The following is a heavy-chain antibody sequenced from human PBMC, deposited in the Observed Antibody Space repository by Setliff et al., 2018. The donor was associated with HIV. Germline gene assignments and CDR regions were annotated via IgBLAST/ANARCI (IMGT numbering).Heavy chain of an antibody. Sequence: PGGSLRLSCAASGFIFSNYWMDWVRHAPGKGLEWVATIKQDGSEIFYVGSVKCRFTISRDNARASLYLEMRSLRAEDTAVYLCARDMFSNFWRAYKSNGEPFQHWGQGTLVTVSS. J-gene: IGHJ1*01. D-gene: IGHD3-3*01. V-gene: IGHV3-7*03. CDR1: GFIFSNYW. CDR2: IKQDGSEI. CDR3: ARDMFSNFWRAYKSNGEPFQH.